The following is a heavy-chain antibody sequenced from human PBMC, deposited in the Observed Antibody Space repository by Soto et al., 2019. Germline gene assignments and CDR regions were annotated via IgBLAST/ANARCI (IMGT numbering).Heavy chain of an antibody. J-gene: IGHJ4*02. V-gene: IGHV3-33*01. CDR1: GFTFSSYG. CDR3: ARDRSRPDPTDTAIFPAY. CDR2: IWYDGSNK. D-gene: IGHD5-18*01. Sequence: GGSLRLSCAASGFTFSSYGMYWVRQAPGKGLEWVAVIWYDGSNKYYADSVKGRFTISRDNSKNTLYLQMNSLRAEDTAVYYCARDRSRPDPTDTAIFPAYWGQGTLVTVSS.